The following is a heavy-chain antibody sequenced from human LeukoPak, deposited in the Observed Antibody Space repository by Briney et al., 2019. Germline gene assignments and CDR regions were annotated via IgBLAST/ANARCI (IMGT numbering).Heavy chain of an antibody. CDR2: IYYSGST. Sequence: SETLSLTCTVSGGSISTSSYYWGWVRQPPGKGLEWIGSIYYSGSTYYNPSLKSRVTISVDTSKNQFSLKLSSVTAADTAVYYCASRYSSGWYEPRGTWGQGTLVTVSS. CDR1: GGSISTSSYY. V-gene: IGHV4-39*01. J-gene: IGHJ5*02. CDR3: ASRYSSGWYEPRGT. D-gene: IGHD6-19*01.